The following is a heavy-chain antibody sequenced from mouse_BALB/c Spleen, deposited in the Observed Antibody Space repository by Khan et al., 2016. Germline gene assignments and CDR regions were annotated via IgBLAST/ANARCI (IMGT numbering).Heavy chain of an antibody. CDR2: INTYYGDA. Sequence: QVQLKESGAELVRPGVSVKISCKGSGYTFTDYAIHWVKQSHAKSLEWSGIINTYYGDASYNQKFKDKATVTVEKSSSTAYMELARLTSEDSAIYYCARGRYHGDGYSFDYWCQGTTLTVSS. CDR3: ARGRYHGDGYSFDY. CDR1: GYTFTDYA. J-gene: IGHJ2*01. D-gene: IGHD2-13*01. V-gene: IGHV1S137*01.